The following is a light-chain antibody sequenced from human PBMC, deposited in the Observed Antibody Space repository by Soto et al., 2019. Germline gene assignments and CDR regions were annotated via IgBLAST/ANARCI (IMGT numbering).Light chain of an antibody. J-gene: IGLJ2*01. V-gene: IGLV1-51*02. CDR1: SSNIVNNY. CDR3: GTWDSSLSAGNVV. Sequence: QSALTQPPSVSAAPGQKVTISCSGSSSNIVNNYVSWYQQLPGTAPKLLIYENNKRPSGIPDRFSGSKSGTSATLGITGLQTGDEADYYCGTWDSSLSAGNVVFGGGTKLTVL. CDR2: ENN.